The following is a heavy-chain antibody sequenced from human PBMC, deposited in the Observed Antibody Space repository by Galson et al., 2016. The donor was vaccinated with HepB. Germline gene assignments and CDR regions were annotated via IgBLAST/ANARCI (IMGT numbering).Heavy chain of an antibody. CDR2: IKSKTDGGSI. D-gene: IGHD3-16*01. CDR3: TPPTTGE. Sequence: RLSCAASGXTFTNAWMSWVRQAPGKGLEWVGRIKSKTDGGSIEYAAVVKGRFTISSDDSKNTLYLHMTSLRTADIAMYYFTPPTTGEWGQGTLVTVS. CDR1: GXTFTNAW. V-gene: IGHV3-15*01. J-gene: IGHJ4*02.